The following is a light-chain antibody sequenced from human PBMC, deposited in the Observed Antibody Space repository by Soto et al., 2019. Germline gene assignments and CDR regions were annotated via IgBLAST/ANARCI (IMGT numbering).Light chain of an antibody. J-gene: IGKJ1*01. V-gene: IGKV1-5*03. CDR1: QSIRVL. CDR3: QHYNSHGT. Sequence: EIQMTQSPSTLSGAVGDRVTSTCRASQSIRVLLAWYQQNAGKAPNLLIYKASRLESGVPSSLSGSASEPEFPLTISRLTPDDSATYYCQHYNSHGTFGQGTKVDIK. CDR2: KAS.